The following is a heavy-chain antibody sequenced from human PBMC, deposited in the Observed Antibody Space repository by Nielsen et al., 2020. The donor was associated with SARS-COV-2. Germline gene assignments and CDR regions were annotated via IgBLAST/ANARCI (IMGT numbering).Heavy chain of an antibody. CDR2: IYYSGST. V-gene: IGHV4-39*01. J-gene: IGHJ3*02. Sequence: GSLRLSCTVSGGSISSSSYYWGWIRQPPGKGLEWIGSIYYSGSTYYNPSLKSRVTISVDTSKNQFSLKLSSVTAAYTAVYYCARLNYYGSGSYYRSDAFDIWGQGTMVTVSS. CDR1: GGSISSSSYY. D-gene: IGHD3-10*01. CDR3: ARLNYYGSGSYYRSDAFDI.